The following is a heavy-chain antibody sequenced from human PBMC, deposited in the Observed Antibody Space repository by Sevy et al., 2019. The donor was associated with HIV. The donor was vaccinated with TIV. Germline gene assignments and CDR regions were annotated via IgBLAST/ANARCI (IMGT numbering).Heavy chain of an antibody. CDR1: GYTLTALS. J-gene: IGHJ4*02. Sequence: ASVKVSCKVSGYTLTALSMHWVRQTPGKGLEWMGSFDPEDGERIYAQKFQVRVATTEDTSTDTAYMELSSLRSEDTAVYYCATTKDYYESSGDPFDYWGQGTLVTVSS. CDR2: FDPEDGER. CDR3: ATTKDYYESSGDPFDY. V-gene: IGHV1-24*01. D-gene: IGHD3-22*01.